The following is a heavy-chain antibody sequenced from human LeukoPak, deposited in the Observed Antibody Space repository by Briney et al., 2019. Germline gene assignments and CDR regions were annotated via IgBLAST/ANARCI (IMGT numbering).Heavy chain of an antibody. CDR1: GFTFSSYS. CDR3: PSDVLAPFYCSSTSCYNY. Sequence: GGSLRLSCAASGFTFSSYSMNWVRQAPGKGLEWVSSISSSSSYIYYADSVKGRFTISRDNAKNSLYLQMNSLRAEETAVYYCPSDVLAPFYCSSTSCYNYWGQGTLVTVSS. J-gene: IGHJ4*02. V-gene: IGHV3-21*01. D-gene: IGHD2-2*02. CDR2: ISSSSSYI.